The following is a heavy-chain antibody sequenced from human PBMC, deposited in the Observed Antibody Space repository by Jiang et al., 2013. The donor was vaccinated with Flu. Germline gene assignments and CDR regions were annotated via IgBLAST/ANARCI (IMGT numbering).Heavy chain of an antibody. CDR2: IIPIVDRT. J-gene: IGHJ4*02. Sequence: SSVKVSCKASGGTFSTHAINWVRQAPGQGLEWMGRIIPIVDRTTYAEKFQGRVTIIADKSTTTSYMELNPLRSDDTAVYFCAVVKLSGEDYWGQGTLVTVSS. D-gene: IGHD3-22*01. V-gene: IGHV1-69*04. CDR1: GGTFSTHA. CDR3: AVVKLSGEDY.